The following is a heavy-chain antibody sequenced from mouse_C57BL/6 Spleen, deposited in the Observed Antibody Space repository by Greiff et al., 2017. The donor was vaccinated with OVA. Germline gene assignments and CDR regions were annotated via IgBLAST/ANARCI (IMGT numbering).Heavy chain of an antibody. CDR3: ARWDQLRDY. CDR1: GYAFSSSW. CDR2: IYPGDGDT. D-gene: IGHD1-1*01. J-gene: IGHJ2*01. V-gene: IGHV1-82*01. Sequence: VQGVESGPELVKPGASVKISCKASGYAFSSSWMNWVKQRPGKGLEWIGRIYPGDGDTNYNGKFKGKATLTADKSSSTAYMQLSSLTSEDSAVYFCARWDQLRDYWGQGTTLTVSS.